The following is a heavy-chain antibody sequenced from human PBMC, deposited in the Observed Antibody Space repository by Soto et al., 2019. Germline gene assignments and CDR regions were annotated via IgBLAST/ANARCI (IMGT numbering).Heavy chain of an antibody. V-gene: IGHV3-48*02. J-gene: IGHJ1*01. CDR3: ARYPVWASDS. CDR1: GFTFSTFS. D-gene: IGHD7-27*01. CDR2: ISGGGRPI. Sequence: EVQLVESGGGSVQPGGSLRLSCAASGFTFSTFSMNWVRQAPGRGLEWISYISGGGRPISYADSVKGRFTISRDNAKNSHYLQMDSPTDEETAVYYCARYPVWASDSWGQGTLVTVSS.